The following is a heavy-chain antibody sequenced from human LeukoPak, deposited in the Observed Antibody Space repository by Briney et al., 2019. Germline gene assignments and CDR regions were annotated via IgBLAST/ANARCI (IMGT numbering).Heavy chain of an antibody. D-gene: IGHD4-23*01. Sequence: SETLSLTCAVYGGSFSGYYWSWIRQPPGKGLEWIGEINHSGSTNYNPSLKSRVTISVDTSKNQFSLKLSSVTAADTAVYYCAKDGNWVYYYGMDVWGQGTTVTVSS. CDR3: AKDGNWVYYYGMDV. J-gene: IGHJ6*02. V-gene: IGHV4-34*01. CDR1: GGSFSGYY. CDR2: INHSGST.